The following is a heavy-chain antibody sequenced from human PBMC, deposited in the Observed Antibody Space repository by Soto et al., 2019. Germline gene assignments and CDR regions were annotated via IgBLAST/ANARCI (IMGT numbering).Heavy chain of an antibody. Sequence: ASVKVSCKASGYTFTSYGISWVRQAPGQGLEWMGWISAYNGNTNYAQKLQGRVTMTTDTSTSTAYMELRSLRSDDTAVYYCARNPRSGIAAAGHDAFDIWGQGTIVTVSS. CDR3: ARNPRSGIAAAGHDAFDI. D-gene: IGHD6-13*01. CDR1: GYTFTSYG. J-gene: IGHJ3*02. V-gene: IGHV1-18*01. CDR2: ISAYNGNT.